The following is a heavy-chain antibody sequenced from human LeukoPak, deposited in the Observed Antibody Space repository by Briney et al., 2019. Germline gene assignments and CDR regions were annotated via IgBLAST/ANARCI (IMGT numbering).Heavy chain of an antibody. J-gene: IGHJ6*04. V-gene: IGHV1-2*02. CDR1: GYTFTGYY. D-gene: IGHD2-2*01. CDR2: NNPNSGGT. Sequence: GASVKVSCKASGYTFTGYYMHWVRQAPGQGLEWKGWNNPNSGGTNYAQKFQGRVTMTRDTSISTAYMELSRLRSDDTAVYYCAREKKEERYCSSTSCSVNVVDVWGKGTTVTISS. CDR3: AREKKEERYCSSTSCSVNVVDV.